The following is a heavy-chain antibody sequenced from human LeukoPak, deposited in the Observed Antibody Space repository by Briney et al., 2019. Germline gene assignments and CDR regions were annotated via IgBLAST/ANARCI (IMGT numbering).Heavy chain of an antibody. Sequence: SETLSLTCTVSGGSISSYYWSWIRQPPGKGLELIGYIYYSGSTNYNPSLKSRVSISVDTSKNQFSLKLSSVTAADTAVFYCARQTAAADAFDIWGQGTMVTVSS. V-gene: IGHV4-59*08. J-gene: IGHJ3*02. CDR1: GGSISSYY. CDR3: ARQTAAADAFDI. D-gene: IGHD2-2*01. CDR2: IYYSGST.